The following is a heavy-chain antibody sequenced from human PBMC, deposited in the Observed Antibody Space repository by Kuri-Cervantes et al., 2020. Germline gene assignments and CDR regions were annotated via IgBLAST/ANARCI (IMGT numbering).Heavy chain of an antibody. CDR3: ARDRSPRVGATRRFLYGMDV. CDR1: GFTVSSNY. Sequence: GESLKIFCAASGFTVSSNYMSWVRQAPGKGLEWVSVIYSGGSTYYADSVKGRFTISRDNSKNTLYLQMNSLRAEDTAVYYCARDRSPRVGATRRFLYGMDVWGQGTTVTVSS. J-gene: IGHJ6*02. CDR2: IYSGGST. D-gene: IGHD1-26*01. V-gene: IGHV3-53*05.